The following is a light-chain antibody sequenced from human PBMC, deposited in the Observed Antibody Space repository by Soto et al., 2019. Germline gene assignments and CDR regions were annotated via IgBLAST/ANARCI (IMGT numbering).Light chain of an antibody. CDR2: RNN. J-gene: IGLJ3*02. CDR3: ATWDDSLNGPV. Sequence: QPVLTQPPSASGTPGQRVTISCSGSSSNLGDNTVNWYQQLPGTAPKLLIYRNNRRPSEVPDRFSGSKSGTSASLAISGLQSDDEADYYCATWDDSLNGPVFGGGTQLTVL. CDR1: SSNLGDNT. V-gene: IGLV1-44*01.